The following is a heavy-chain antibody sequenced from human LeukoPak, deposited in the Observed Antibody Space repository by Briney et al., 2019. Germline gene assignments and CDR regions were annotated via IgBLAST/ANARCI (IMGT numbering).Heavy chain of an antibody. CDR2: IYYSGST. D-gene: IGHD2-15*01. CDR3: ARGTPPLGYCSGGSCYPGDWFDP. CDR1: GGSISSSSYY. J-gene: IGHJ5*02. Sequence: SETLSLTCTVSGGSISSSSYYWGWIRQPPGKGLEWIGSIYYSGSTYYNPSLKIRVTISVDTSTNQLSLKLSSVTAADTAVYYCARGTPPLGYCSGGSCYPGDWFDPWGQGTLVTVSS. V-gene: IGHV4-39*07.